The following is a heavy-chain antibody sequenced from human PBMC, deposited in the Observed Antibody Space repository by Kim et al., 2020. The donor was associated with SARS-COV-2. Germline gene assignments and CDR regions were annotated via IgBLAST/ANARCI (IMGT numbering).Heavy chain of an antibody. Sequence: SETLSLTCTVSGGSISSSSYYWGWIRQPPGKGLEWIGSIYYIGRTYYNPSLKSRDTISVDTSKNQFSLNLISVTAADTAVYYFARHSRIVVVPAAILAWGQGTLVTVSS. D-gene: IGHD2-2*01. CDR3: ARHSRIVVVPAAILA. CDR2: IYYIGRT. CDR1: GGSISSSSYY. J-gene: IGHJ4*02. V-gene: IGHV4-39*01.